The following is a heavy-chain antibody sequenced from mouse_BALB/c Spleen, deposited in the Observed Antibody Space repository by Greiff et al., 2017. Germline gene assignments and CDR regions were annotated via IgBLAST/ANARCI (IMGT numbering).Heavy chain of an antibody. CDR3: ARGGLGLYYFDY. CDR2: INPSNGRT. V-gene: IGHV1S81*02. CDR1: GYTFTSYW. J-gene: IGHJ2*01. Sequence: QVQLQQPGAELVKPGASVKLSCKASGYTFTSYWMHWVKQRPGQGLEWIGEINPSNGRTNYNEKFKSKATLTVDKSSSTAYMQLSSLTSEDSAVYYCARGGLGLYYFDYWGQGTTLTVSS. D-gene: IGHD4-1*01.